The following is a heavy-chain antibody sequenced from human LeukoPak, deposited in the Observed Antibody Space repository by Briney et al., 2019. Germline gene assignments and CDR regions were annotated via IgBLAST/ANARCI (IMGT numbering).Heavy chain of an antibody. CDR2: IKQDGSEK. CDR1: GFAFSSYW. J-gene: IGHJ4*02. D-gene: IGHD4-17*01. Sequence: PGGSLRLSCAASGFAFSSYWMSWVRQAPGKGLEWVANIKQDGSEKYYVDSVKGRFTISRDNAKNSLYLQMNSLRAEDTAVYYCARVFPDYGDYVFWDYWGQGTLVTVSS. CDR3: ARVFPDYGDYVFWDY. V-gene: IGHV3-7*01.